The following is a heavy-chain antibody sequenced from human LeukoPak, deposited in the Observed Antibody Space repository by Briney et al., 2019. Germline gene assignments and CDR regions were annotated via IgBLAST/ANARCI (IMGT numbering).Heavy chain of an antibody. CDR3: AKGGINFDWNDVGDAFDI. Sequence: PGGSLRLSCAASGFPFSTYSMHWVRQAPGRGLEWVAVMSSDGSNDNYANSVKGRFTISRDNSKNALYLQMNSLRAEDTAVYYCAKGGINFDWNDVGDAFDIWGQGTMVAVSS. V-gene: IGHV3-30*04. J-gene: IGHJ3*02. D-gene: IGHD1-1*01. CDR1: GFPFSTYS. CDR2: MSSDGSND.